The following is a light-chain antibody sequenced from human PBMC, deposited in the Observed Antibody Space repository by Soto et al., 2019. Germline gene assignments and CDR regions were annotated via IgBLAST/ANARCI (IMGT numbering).Light chain of an antibody. Sequence: QSVLTQPPSVSGAPGPRVTISCTGSSSNIRAGYDVHWYQQLPGTAPKLRIYGNSNRPSGVPDRFSGSKSGTSASLAITGLQDEDEADYDGQSYDSSLSGSIVFGTGTKLTVL. J-gene: IGLJ1*01. CDR1: SSNIRAGYD. CDR3: QSYDSSLSGSIV. CDR2: GNS. V-gene: IGLV1-40*01.